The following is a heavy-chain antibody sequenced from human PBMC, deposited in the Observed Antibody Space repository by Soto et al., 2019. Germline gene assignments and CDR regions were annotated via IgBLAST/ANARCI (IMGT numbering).Heavy chain of an antibody. Sequence: PGGSLXLPCAAYGFPLSSYVMHWVRQAPGKGLARVAALRYDGSNKYYADSVTGRFTISRDNSKNTLYLEMNSLRAGETAVYYCARVPPVPRGYCSGGSCYRYYYYYMDVWGKGTTVTVSS. D-gene: IGHD2-15*01. CDR1: GFPLSSYV. CDR2: LRYDGSNK. CDR3: ARVPPVPRGYCSGGSCYRYYYYYMDV. J-gene: IGHJ6*03. V-gene: IGHV3-33*01.